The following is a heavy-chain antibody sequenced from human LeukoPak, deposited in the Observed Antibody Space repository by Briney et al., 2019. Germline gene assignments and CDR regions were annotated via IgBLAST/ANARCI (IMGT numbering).Heavy chain of an antibody. Sequence: GGSLRLSCAASGFTFSSYAMHWVRQAPGKGLEWVAVISYDGSNKYYADSVKGRFTISRDNSKNTLYLQMNSLRAEDTAVYYCVRDRGTGLVYWGQGTLVTVSS. D-gene: IGHD3-10*01. CDR3: VRDRGTGLVY. J-gene: IGHJ4*02. CDR2: ISYDGSNK. CDR1: GFTFSSYA. V-gene: IGHV3-30-3*01.